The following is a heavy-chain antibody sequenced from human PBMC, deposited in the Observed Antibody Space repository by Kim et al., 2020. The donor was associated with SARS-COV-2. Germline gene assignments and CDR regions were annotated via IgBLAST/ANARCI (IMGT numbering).Heavy chain of an antibody. Sequence: GETTTYPQKFQGRVTMTRDASTDSVHMEMTSLTSDDTALYYCARAVGAADYWGQGTLVTVSS. D-gene: IGHD1-26*01. V-gene: IGHV1-46*01. J-gene: IGHJ4*02. CDR2: GETT. CDR3: ARAVGAADY.